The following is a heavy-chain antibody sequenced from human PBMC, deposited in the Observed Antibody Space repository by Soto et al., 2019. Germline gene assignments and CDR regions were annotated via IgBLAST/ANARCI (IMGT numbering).Heavy chain of an antibody. CDR2: IYYSGGT. CDR3: ARSLGGVITVFDY. D-gene: IGHD3-22*01. Sequence: SETRSLTCTVSGGSISSGSYYWIWIRQPPGKGLEWIGYIYYSGGTYYNPSLKSRVTISVDTSKNRFSLKLSSVTAADTAVSYCARSLGGVITVFDYWGQGTLVTVSS. J-gene: IGHJ4*02. CDR1: GGSISSGSYY. V-gene: IGHV4-30-4*01.